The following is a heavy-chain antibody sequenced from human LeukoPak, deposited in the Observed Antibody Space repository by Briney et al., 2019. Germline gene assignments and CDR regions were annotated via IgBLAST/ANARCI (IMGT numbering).Heavy chain of an antibody. CDR2: INHSGST. CDR3: ARGPGYCSGGSCYYYYGMDV. J-gene: IGHJ6*02. CDR1: GGSFSGYY. D-gene: IGHD2-15*01. V-gene: IGHV4-34*01. Sequence: SETLSLTCAVYGGSFSGYYWSWIRQPPGKGLEWIGEINHSGSTNYNPSLKSRVTISVDTSKNQFSLKLSSVTAADTAVCYCARGPGYCSGGSCYYYYGMDVWGQGTTVTVSS.